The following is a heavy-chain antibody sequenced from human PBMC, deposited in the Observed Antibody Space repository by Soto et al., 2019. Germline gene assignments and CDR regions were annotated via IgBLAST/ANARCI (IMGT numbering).Heavy chain of an antibody. CDR1: GYTFSTYG. D-gene: IGHD5-18*01. CDR2: INPLKGDT. CDR3: ARVKDTDVILVAFAL. Sequence: GASVKVSCKASGYTFSTYGITWVRQAPGQGLDWMGWINPLKGDTKSAANFQDRVAMTTDTSTRTAYMELRSLRSDDTAVYYCARVKDTDVILVAFALWGQGTLVPVSS. V-gene: IGHV1-18*01. J-gene: IGHJ3*01.